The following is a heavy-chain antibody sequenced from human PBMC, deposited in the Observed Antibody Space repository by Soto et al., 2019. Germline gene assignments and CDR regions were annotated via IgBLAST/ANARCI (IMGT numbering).Heavy chain of an antibody. CDR2: IYYSGMT. Sequence: SETLSLTCTASGVSVSTGGYFWTWIRHHPGKGLEWIGNIYYSGMTYYNPSLRGRVSISLDPSESQFSLKLNSVTAADTAVYYCARDSSGPGYSYGKFDYWGQGALVTVSS. V-gene: IGHV4-31*03. CDR3: ARDSSGPGYSYGKFDY. D-gene: IGHD5-18*01. CDR1: GVSVSTGGYF. J-gene: IGHJ4*02.